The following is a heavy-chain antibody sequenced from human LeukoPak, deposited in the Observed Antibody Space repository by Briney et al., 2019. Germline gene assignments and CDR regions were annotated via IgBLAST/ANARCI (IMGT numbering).Heavy chain of an antibody. D-gene: IGHD2-8*02. Sequence: SETLSLTCGVSGGSMTSYCWSWIRQAPGKGLEWIGYISASGATNYNPSLGSRLSISMDASKNQFSLSLTSVTAADTAVYYCASGYTNWWPLDYWGQGARVIVSS. CDR1: GGSMTSYC. CDR2: ISASGAT. CDR3: ASGYTNWWPLDY. V-gene: IGHV4-59*12. J-gene: IGHJ4*02.